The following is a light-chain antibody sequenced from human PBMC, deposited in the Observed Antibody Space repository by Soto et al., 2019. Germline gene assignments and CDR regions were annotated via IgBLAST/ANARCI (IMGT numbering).Light chain of an antibody. Sequence: EVVLTHSEGTLALSRLERDTRSCRTIQSINSTYLAWYQQTPRQAPRLLIYGASSRATGCPARFSGSGSGTDFTLTISSLEHADFAMYFCQQYVTSPPWPFGQGTKVDI. CDR1: QSINSTY. V-gene: IGKV3-20*01. CDR2: GAS. CDR3: QQYVTSPPWP. J-gene: IGKJ1*01.